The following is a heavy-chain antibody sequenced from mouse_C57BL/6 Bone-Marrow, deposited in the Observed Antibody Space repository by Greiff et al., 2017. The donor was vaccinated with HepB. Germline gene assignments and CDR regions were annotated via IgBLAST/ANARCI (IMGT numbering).Heavy chain of an antibody. CDR3: ERKKNYYGSSHQAWFAD. Sequence: EVQLQQSGPVLVKPGASVKMSCKASGYTFTDYYMNWVKQSHGKSLEWIGVINPYNGGTSYNQKFKGKATLTVDKSSSTAYMELNSLTSEDSAVYYWERKKNYYGSSHQAWFADWGQGTLVTVSA. V-gene: IGHV1-19*01. D-gene: IGHD1-1*01. CDR2: INPYNGGT. CDR1: GYTFTDYY. J-gene: IGHJ3*01.